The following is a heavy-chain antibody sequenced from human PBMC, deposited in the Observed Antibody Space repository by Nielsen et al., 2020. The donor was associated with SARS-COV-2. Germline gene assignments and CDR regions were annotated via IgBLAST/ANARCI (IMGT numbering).Heavy chain of an antibody. J-gene: IGHJ4*02. CDR2: INPNSGGT. Sequence: ASVKVSCRASGYTFTGYYMHWVRQAPGQGLEWMGWINPNSGGTNYAQKFQGWVTMTRDTSISTAYMELSRLRSDDTAVYYCARDRTSGSWASYDYWGQGTLVTVSS. V-gene: IGHV1-2*04. CDR3: ARDRTSGSWASYDY. D-gene: IGHD6-13*01. CDR1: GYTFTGYY.